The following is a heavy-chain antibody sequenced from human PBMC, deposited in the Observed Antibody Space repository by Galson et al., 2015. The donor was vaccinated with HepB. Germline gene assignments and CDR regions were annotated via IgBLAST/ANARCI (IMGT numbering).Heavy chain of an antibody. CDR3: AMYSPWDAFDI. CDR1: GFTFSSYG. CDR2: ISYDGSNK. V-gene: IGHV3-30*03. J-gene: IGHJ3*02. Sequence: SLRLSCAASGFTFSSYGMHWVRQAPGKGLKWVAVISYDGSNKYYADSVKGRFTISRDNSKNTLYLQMNSLRAEDTAVYYCAMYSPWDAFDIWGQGTMVTVSS. D-gene: IGHD2-15*01.